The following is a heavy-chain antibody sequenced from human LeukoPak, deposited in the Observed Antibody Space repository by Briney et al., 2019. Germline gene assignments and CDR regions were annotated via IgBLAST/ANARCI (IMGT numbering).Heavy chain of an antibody. CDR3: ARRGTDASFSFFDV. CDR2: ISGDTTYI. J-gene: IGHJ3*01. Sequence: RPGGSLRFSCAASGFTFSSFTMHWVRQIPGGRPGWVSSISGDTTYIYYADSIKGRFTISRDNTNTSLFLQMNSLRAEDTATYFCARRGTDASFSFFDVWGQGTMVTVSS. D-gene: IGHD1-1*01. V-gene: IGHV3-21*01. CDR1: GFTFSSFT.